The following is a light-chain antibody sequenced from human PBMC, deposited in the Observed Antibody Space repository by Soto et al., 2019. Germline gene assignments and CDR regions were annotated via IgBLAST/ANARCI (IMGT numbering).Light chain of an antibody. J-gene: IGKJ1*01. CDR1: QSVSIH. CDR2: DTS. CDR3: QQYGSSPTT. Sequence: ETVMTQSPGTLSVSLGERATLSCRASQSVSIHLAWYQQKPGQAPRLLIYDTSTRATGIPARFSGSGSGTEFTLTISSLQSEDFAVYYCQQYGSSPTTFGQGTKVDIK. V-gene: IGKV3-15*01.